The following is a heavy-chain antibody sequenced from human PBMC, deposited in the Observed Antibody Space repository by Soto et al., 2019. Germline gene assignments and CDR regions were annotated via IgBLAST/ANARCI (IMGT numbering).Heavy chain of an antibody. CDR3: ARDQYYDILTAPRDNWFDP. CDR2: IIPIFGTA. Sequence: SVKLSCKASGGNCSSYAISWVRLAPGQGLAWMGGIIPIFGTANYAQKFQGRVTITADESTSTAYMELSSLRSEDTAVYYCARDQYYDILTAPRDNWFDPWGQGTLVTVSS. V-gene: IGHV1-69*13. D-gene: IGHD3-9*01. CDR1: GGNCSSYA. J-gene: IGHJ5*02.